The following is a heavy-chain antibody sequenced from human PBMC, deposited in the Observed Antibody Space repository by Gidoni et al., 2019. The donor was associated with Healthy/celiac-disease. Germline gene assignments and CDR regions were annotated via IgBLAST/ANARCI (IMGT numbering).Heavy chain of an antibody. CDR2: IKQDGSEK. V-gene: IGHV3-7*01. CDR3: ARGKRSGYDY. Sequence: EVQLVESGGGLVQPGGSLRLSCAASGFTFSSYWRSWVRQAPGKGLEWVANIKQDGSEKYYVDSVKGRFTISRDNAKNSLYLQMNSRRAEDTAVYYCARGKRSGYDYWGQGTLVTVSS. J-gene: IGHJ4*02. CDR1: GFTFSSYW. D-gene: IGHD5-12*01.